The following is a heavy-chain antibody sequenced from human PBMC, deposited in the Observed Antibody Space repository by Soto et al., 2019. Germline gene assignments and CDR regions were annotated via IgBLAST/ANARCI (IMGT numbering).Heavy chain of an antibody. CDR2: INHSGTT. J-gene: IGHJ4*02. Sequence: QVQLQQWGAGLLKPSETLSLTCAVYGGSFSGYTWIWIRQPPGKGLEWIGEINHSGTTNHNPSLKSRVIISVYTSKKQFSLRLTSVTAADTAVYYCARGSDYTSSFDYWGQGTLVTVSS. D-gene: IGHD3-16*01. CDR1: GGSFSGYT. V-gene: IGHV4-34*01. CDR3: ARGSDYTSSFDY.